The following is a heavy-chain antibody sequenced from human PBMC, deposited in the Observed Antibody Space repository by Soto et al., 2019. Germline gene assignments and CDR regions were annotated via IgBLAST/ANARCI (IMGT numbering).Heavy chain of an antibody. J-gene: IGHJ4*02. CDR2: INNDGSDT. V-gene: IGHV3-74*01. Sequence: EVHLVESGGGLVQPGGSLRLSCAASGFTFRYYWLHWVRQVPGRGPVWVSGINNDGSDTFYADFVEGRFTISRDNAKNTVYLQMDSLRAEDTAVSYCGRLFEFWGQGTLVTVPS. CDR3: GRLFEF. CDR1: GFTFRYYW.